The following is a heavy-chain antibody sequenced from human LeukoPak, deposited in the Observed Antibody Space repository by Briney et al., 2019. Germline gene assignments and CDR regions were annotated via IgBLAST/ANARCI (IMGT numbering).Heavy chain of an antibody. CDR1: GYTFTSYY. J-gene: IGHJ3*02. Sequence: ASVKVSCKTSGYTFTSYYIHWVRQAPGQGLEWLGIINPSGGSTTYAQKFQGRVTMTTDTSTSTVYMELTSLRSDDTAVYYCARYDCSSTSCYDLAAFDIWGQGTMVTVSS. D-gene: IGHD2-2*01. V-gene: IGHV1-46*01. CDR3: ARYDCSSTSCYDLAAFDI. CDR2: INPSGGST.